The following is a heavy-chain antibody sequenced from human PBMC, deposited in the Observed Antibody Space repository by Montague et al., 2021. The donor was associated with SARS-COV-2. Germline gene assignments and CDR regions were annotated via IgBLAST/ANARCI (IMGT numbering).Heavy chain of an antibody. CDR2: INHGGIT. CDR1: GGSFNDYY. CDR3: ARGHQGVAMIVVVMIGAEYYFDY. Sequence: SETLSLTCAVYGGSFNDYYWSWIRQPPGKGLEWIGEINHGGITNYSPSLKSRATISADTSKNQFSLKLKSVTAADTANYYCARGHQGVAMIVVVMIGAEYYFDYWGQGSLVTVSS. D-gene: IGHD3-22*01. V-gene: IGHV4-34*01. J-gene: IGHJ4*02.